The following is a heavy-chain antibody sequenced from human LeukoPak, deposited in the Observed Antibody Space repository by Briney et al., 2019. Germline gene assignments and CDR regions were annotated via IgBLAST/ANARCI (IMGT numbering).Heavy chain of an antibody. D-gene: IGHD5-18*01. CDR3: ARLGYSYGSDY. CDR1: GGSISSGTYY. V-gene: IGHV4-39*01. Sequence: PSETLSLTCTVSGGSISSGTYYWGWIRQPPGKGLEWIGSISFSGNTYHSSSLRSRLTISVDASKSQFSLKLSSVTATDTAVYYCARLGYSYGSDYWGQGTLVTVSS. J-gene: IGHJ4*02. CDR2: ISFSGNT.